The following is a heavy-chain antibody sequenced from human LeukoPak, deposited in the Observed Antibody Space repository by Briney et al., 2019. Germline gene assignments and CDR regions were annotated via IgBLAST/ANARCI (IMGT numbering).Heavy chain of an antibody. V-gene: IGHV1-2*04. CDR1: GYTFTGYY. J-gene: IGHJ6*04. CDR2: INPNSGGT. Sequence: GASVKVSCKASGYTFTGYYMHWVRQAPGQGLEWMGWINPNSGGTNYAQKFQGWVTMTRDTSISTAYMELSRLRSDDTAVYYCARSRDGDYYGMDVWGKGTTVTVPS. CDR3: ARSRDGDYYGMDV. D-gene: IGHD4-17*01.